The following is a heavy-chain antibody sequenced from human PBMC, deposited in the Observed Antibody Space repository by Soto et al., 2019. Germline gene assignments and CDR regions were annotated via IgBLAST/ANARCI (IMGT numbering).Heavy chain of an antibody. V-gene: IGHV3-30*18. Sequence: QVQLVESGGGVVQPGRSLRLSCAASGFTFSSYGMHWVRQAPGKGLEWVAVISYDGSNKYYADSVKGRFTISRDNSKNTLYLQMNRLRAEDTAVYYCAKDPDRDGATYYFDYWGQGTLVTVSS. CDR2: ISYDGSNK. CDR3: AKDPDRDGATYYFDY. J-gene: IGHJ4*02. CDR1: GFTFSSYG. D-gene: IGHD1-26*01.